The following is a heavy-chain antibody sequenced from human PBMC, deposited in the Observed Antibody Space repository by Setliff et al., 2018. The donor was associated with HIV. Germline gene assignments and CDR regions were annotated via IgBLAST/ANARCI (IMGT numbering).Heavy chain of an antibody. V-gene: IGHV1-18*01. D-gene: IGHD2-2*01. J-gene: IGHJ3*02. CDR2: ISAYNGNT. CDR1: GYTFSTYG. Sequence: ASVKVSCKASGYTFSTYGISWVRQAPGQGLEWMGWISAYNGNTNYAQKLQGRGTVTTDTSTSTAYMELRSLRSDDTAVYYCARDRGVYCISSSCYSPVDAFDIWGQGTMVTVSS. CDR3: ARDRGVYCISSSCYSPVDAFDI.